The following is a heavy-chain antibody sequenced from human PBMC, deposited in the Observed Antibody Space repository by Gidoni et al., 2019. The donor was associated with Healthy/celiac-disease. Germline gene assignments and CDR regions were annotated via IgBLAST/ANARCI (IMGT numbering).Heavy chain of an antibody. Sequence: EVQLVESGGGLVQPGRSLRLSCAASGFTFDDYAMHWVRQAPGKGLEWVSGISWNSGSIGYADSVKGRFTISRDNAKNSLYLQMNSLRAEDTALYYCAKDGFEYYYDSSGYFDYWGQGTLVTVSS. CDR1: GFTFDDYA. V-gene: IGHV3-9*01. CDR3: AKDGFEYYYDSSGYFDY. CDR2: ISWNSGSI. D-gene: IGHD3-22*01. J-gene: IGHJ4*02.